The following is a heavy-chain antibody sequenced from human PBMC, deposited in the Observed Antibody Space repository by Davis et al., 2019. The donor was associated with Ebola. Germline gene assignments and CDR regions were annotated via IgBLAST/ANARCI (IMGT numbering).Heavy chain of an antibody. Sequence: ASVKVSCKASGYTFTSYGISWVRQAPAQGLEWMGWISAYNGNTNYAQKLQGRVTMTTDTSTSTAYMELRSLRSDDTAVYYCARAITMVRPNNWFDPWGQGTLVTVSS. V-gene: IGHV1-18*01. J-gene: IGHJ5*02. CDR1: GYTFTSYG. D-gene: IGHD3-10*01. CDR2: ISAYNGNT. CDR3: ARAITMVRPNNWFDP.